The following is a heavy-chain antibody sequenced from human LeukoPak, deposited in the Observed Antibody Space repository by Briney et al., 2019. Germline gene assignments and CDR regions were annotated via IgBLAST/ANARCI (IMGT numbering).Heavy chain of an antibody. CDR2: INHSGST. J-gene: IGHJ6*04. V-gene: IGHV4-34*01. CDR3: ARASYYDFWSGWLGRLDV. D-gene: IGHD3-3*01. Sequence: PSETLSLTCAVYGGSFSGYYWSWIRQPPGKGLEWIGEINHSGSTNYNPSLKSRVTISVDTSKNQFSLKLSSVTAADTAVYYCARASYYDFWSGWLGRLDVRGKGTTVTVSS. CDR1: GGSFSGYY.